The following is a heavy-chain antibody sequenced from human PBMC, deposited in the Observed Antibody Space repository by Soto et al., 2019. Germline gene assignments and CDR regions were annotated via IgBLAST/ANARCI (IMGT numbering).Heavy chain of an antibody. CDR1: GFTFSSYA. J-gene: IGHJ4*02. Sequence: QVQLVESGGGVVQPGRSLRLSCAASGFTFSSYAMHWVRQAPGKGLEWVAVIAYDGRNKYYADSVKGRFTISRDNSKNTLYLQMNSLRSEDTAAYYCARELERVFDYWGQGTLVTVSS. CDR3: ARELERVFDY. D-gene: IGHD1-1*01. CDR2: IAYDGRNK. V-gene: IGHV3-30*04.